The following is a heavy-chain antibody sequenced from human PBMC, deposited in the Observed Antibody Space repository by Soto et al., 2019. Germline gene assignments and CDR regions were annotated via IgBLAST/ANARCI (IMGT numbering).Heavy chain of an antibody. J-gene: IGHJ5*02. CDR1: GYTLTELS. V-gene: IGHV1-24*01. D-gene: IGHD3-3*01. CDR3: ATATTPDHYDFWSGYSFDP. CDR2: FDPEDGET. Sequence: ASVTVSCKVSGYTLTELSMHWVRQAPGKGLEWMGGFDPEDGETIYAQKFQGRVTMTEDTSTDTAYMELSSLRSKDTAVYYCATATTPDHYDFWSGYSFDPLGQGTLITVS.